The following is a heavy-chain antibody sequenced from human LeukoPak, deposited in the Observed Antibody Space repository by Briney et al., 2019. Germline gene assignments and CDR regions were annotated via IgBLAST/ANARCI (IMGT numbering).Heavy chain of an antibody. V-gene: IGHV1-3*01. CDR1: GYIFTSYA. CDR3: ARYSSGWGAFDI. J-gene: IGHJ3*02. CDR2: INAGNGNT. Sequence: ASVKVSCKASGYIFTSYAMHWVRQAPGQGLEWMGWINAGNGNTKYSQKFQGTVTITRDTSASTAYMEVSSLRSEDTAVYYCARYSSGWGAFDIWGQGTMVTVSS. D-gene: IGHD6-19*01.